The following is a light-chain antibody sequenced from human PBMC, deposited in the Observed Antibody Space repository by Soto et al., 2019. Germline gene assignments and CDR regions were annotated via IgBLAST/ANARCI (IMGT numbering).Light chain of an antibody. V-gene: IGKV1-39*01. CDR3: QQIYSIPYT. CDR2: AAF. CDR1: QSISTY. J-gene: IGKJ2*01. Sequence: DIQMTQSPSSLSASVGDRVTITCRASQSISTYLNWYQQKPGKAPNLLIYAAFSLQSGVPSRFGGSGSGTDFTLTISSLQPEDFATYYCQQIYSIPYTFGQGTTLEIK.